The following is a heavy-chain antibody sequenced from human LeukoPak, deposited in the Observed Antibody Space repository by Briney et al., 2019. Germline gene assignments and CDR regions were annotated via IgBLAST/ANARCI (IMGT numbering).Heavy chain of an antibody. CDR3: AREEGNWGDAFDI. CDR1: GYTLTSYA. V-gene: IGHV1-18*01. CDR2: ISGSNGNT. D-gene: IGHD7-27*01. J-gene: IGHJ3*02. Sequence: ASVKVSCKASGYTLTSYAMHWVRQAPGQRLEWMGWISGSNGNTNYAQKLQGRVTMTTDTSTSTAYMELRSLRSDDTAVYYCAREEGNWGDAFDIWGQGTMVTVSS.